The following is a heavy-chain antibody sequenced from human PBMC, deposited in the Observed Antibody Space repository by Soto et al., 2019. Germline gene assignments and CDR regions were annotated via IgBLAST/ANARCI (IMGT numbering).Heavy chain of an antibody. CDR2: SSAHNGNT. CDR3: ERGRYGDY. CDR1: GYTFTSYG. D-gene: IGHD1-1*01. V-gene: IGHV1-18*01. Sequence: QVHLVQSGAEVKKPGASVKVSCKASGYTFTSYGITWVRQAPGQGLAWMGWSSAHNGNTDYAQKRQGRVIVTRDTATSTAYMELMSRRSDDTAGYYCERGRYGDYWGQGALVTVSS. J-gene: IGHJ4*02.